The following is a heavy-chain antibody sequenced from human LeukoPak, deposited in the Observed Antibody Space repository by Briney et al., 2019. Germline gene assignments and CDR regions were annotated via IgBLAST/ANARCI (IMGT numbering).Heavy chain of an antibody. Sequence: GGSLRLSCAVSGLTFSNYAMNWVRQASGKGLEWVSGITDSGRKTYYADSVKGRFSISRDNSKNTLYLQMDSLRAEDTAVYYCAKGLQYSSSWYALGYYFDYWGQGTLVTVSS. V-gene: IGHV3-23*01. CDR3: AKGLQYSSSWYALGYYFDY. CDR2: ITDSGRKT. J-gene: IGHJ4*02. D-gene: IGHD6-13*01. CDR1: GLTFSNYA.